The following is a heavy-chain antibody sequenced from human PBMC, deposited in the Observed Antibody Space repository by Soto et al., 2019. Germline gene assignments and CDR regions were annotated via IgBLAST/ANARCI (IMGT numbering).Heavy chain of an antibody. CDR2: IKRKTDGGTT. CDR3: TTDDPDDYDSSGYYGHDY. D-gene: IGHD3-22*01. V-gene: IGHV3-15*07. CDR1: GFSFSNAW. Sequence: GGSLRLSCAASGFSFSNAWMNWVRQAPGKGLEWVGRIKRKTDGGTTDYAAPVKGRVTISRDDSKNTLYLQMNSLKTEDTAVYYCTTDDPDDYDSSGYYGHDYWGQGTLVTVSS. J-gene: IGHJ4*02.